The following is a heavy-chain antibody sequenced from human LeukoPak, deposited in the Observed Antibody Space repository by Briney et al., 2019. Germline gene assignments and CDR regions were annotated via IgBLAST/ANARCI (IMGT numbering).Heavy chain of an antibody. Sequence: ASVKVSCKASGYTFTSYDINWVRLATGQGLEWMGWMNPNSGNTGYAQKFQGRVTMTRNTSISTAYMELSSLRSEDTAVYYCARGKKRRSTDPNWFDPWGQGTLVTVSS. J-gene: IGHJ5*02. D-gene: IGHD5-24*01. V-gene: IGHV1-8*02. CDR3: ARGKKRRSTDPNWFDP. CDR1: GYTFTSYD. CDR2: MNPNSGNT.